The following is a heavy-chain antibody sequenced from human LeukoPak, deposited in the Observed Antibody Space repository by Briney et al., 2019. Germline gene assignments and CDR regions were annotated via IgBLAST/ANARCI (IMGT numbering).Heavy chain of an antibody. D-gene: IGHD2-2*01. Sequence: SXXASGXTFTSYDINWVRQATGQGXXXXGWMNPNSGNTGYAQKFQGRVTITRNTSISTAYKELSSLRSEDTAVYYCARSYRGKGYCSSTSCPPWGYWGQGTLVTVSS. V-gene: IGHV1-8*03. CDR3: ARSYRGKGYCSSTSCPPWGY. J-gene: IGHJ4*02. CDR2: MNPNSGNT. CDR1: GXTFTSYD.